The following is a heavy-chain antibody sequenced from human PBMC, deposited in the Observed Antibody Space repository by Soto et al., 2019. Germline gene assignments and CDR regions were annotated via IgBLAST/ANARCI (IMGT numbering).Heavy chain of an antibody. CDR2: ISARGGSS. V-gene: IGHV3-23*01. CDR1: GFSFNSYA. Sequence: EVHLLESGGGLVRPGGSLRLSFAAFGFSFNSYAMVWVRQAPGKGLGGVSVISARGGSSYFADSVKGRFTISRDNSKNVLSLEMNSLRAEDTAIYFCAKGSIEYSASVDNWGQGTLVLVSS. D-gene: IGHD5-12*01. J-gene: IGHJ4*02. CDR3: AKGSIEYSASVDN.